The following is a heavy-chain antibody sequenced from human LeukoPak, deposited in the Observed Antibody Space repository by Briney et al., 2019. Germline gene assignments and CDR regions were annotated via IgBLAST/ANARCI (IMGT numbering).Heavy chain of an antibody. CDR2: IIPIFGTA. CDR1: GYTFTSYG. Sequence: ASVKVSCKASGYTFTSYGISWVRQAPRQGLEWMGGIIPIFGTANYAQKFQGRVTITADESTSTAYMELSSLRSEDTAVYYCARGFRGSIRDYFDYWGQGTLVTVSS. V-gene: IGHV1-69*13. D-gene: IGHD3-10*01. CDR3: ARGFRGSIRDYFDY. J-gene: IGHJ4*02.